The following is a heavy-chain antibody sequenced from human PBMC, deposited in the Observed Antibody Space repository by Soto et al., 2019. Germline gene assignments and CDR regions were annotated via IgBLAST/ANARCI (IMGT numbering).Heavy chain of an antibody. CDR3: SREVRPVVRREYDY. CDR1: GFTFSTCT. V-gene: IGHV3-21*01. J-gene: IGHJ4*02. CDR2: ISGSDSM. Sequence: EVQLVESGGGLVQPGGSLRLSCAVSGFTFSTCTMNWVRQAPGKGLEWVSSISGSDSMYYADSVKGRFTISRDNAKNSLYLQMSSLRAEDTAVYYCSREVRPVVRREYDYWGQGTLVTVS. D-gene: IGHD3-10*01.